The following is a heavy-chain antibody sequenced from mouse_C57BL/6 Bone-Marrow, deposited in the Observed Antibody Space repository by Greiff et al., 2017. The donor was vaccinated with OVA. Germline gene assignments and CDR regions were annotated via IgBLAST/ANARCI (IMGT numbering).Heavy chain of an antibody. CDR1: GYTFTSYW. CDR3: ARYSNRFAY. CDR2: IHPNSGST. J-gene: IGHJ3*01. V-gene: IGHV1-64*01. Sequence: VQLQQPGAELVKPGASVKLSCKASGYTFTSYWMHWVKQRPGQGLEWIGMIHPNSGSTNYNEKFKSKATLTVDKSSSTAYMQLSSLTSEDPAVYYCARYSNRFAYWGQGTLVTVSA. D-gene: IGHD2-5*01.